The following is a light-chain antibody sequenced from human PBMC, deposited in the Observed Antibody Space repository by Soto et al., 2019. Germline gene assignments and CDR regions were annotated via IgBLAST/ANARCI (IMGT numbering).Light chain of an antibody. J-gene: IGKJ2*01. Sequence: DIQMTQSPSTLSASVGDRVTITCRASQSISSWLAWYQQKPGKAPKLLIYDASSLGSGVPSRFSGSGSGTEFTLTISSLQPDDFATYYCQQYNSYSMYTFGQGTKVDIK. CDR2: DAS. CDR1: QSISSW. CDR3: QQYNSYSMYT. V-gene: IGKV1-5*01.